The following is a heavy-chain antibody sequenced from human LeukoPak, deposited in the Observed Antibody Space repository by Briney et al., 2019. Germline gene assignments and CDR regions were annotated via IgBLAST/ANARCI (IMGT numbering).Heavy chain of an antibody. J-gene: IGHJ4*02. V-gene: IGHV1-69*04. D-gene: IGHD3-22*01. CDR3: ARDAWVLSSGYYYFDY. Sequence: GASVKVSCKASGGTFSSYAISWVRQAPGQGLEWMGRINPILGIANYAQKFQGRVTITADKSTSTAYMELSSLRSEDTAVYYCARDAWVLSSGYYYFDYWGQGILVTVSS. CDR1: GGTFSSYA. CDR2: INPILGIA.